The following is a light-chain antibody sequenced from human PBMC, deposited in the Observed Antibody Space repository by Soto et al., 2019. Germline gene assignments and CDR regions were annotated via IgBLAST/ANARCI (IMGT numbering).Light chain of an antibody. V-gene: IGKV3-15*01. CDR3: QQYNNWPPIT. Sequence: MTQSPSSLSASVGDRVTITCRASQSISSNLAWYQQKPGQAPRLLIYGASTRATGIPARFSGSGSGTEFTPTISSLQSEDFAVYYCQQYNNWPPITFGQGTRLEIK. CDR2: GAS. CDR1: QSISSN. J-gene: IGKJ5*01.